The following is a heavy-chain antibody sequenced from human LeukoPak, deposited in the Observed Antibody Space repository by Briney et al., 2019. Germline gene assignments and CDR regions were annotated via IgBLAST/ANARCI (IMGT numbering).Heavy chain of an antibody. CDR1: GFTFDDYA. V-gene: IGHV3-43*02. CDR3: AKGRIYYGSGNSPLFDY. CDR2: ISGDGGST. D-gene: IGHD3-10*01. Sequence: GGSLRLSCAASGFTFDDYAMHWVRQAPGKGLERVSLISGDGGSTYYADSVKGRFTISRDNSKNSLYLQMNSLRTEDTALYYCAKGRIYYGSGNSPLFDYWGQGTLVTVSS. J-gene: IGHJ4*02.